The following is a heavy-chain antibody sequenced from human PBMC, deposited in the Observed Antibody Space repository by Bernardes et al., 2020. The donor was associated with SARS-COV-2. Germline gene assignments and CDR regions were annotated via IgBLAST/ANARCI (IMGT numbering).Heavy chain of an antibody. V-gene: IGHV1-3*01. CDR2: INAGNGNT. J-gene: IGHJ6*02. Sequence: ASVKVSCKTSGYTFTSFGIHWVRQAPGQTLEWMGWINAGNGNTQASQIFQGRVTFTRDTSAKIVYMEMSSLRSEDTAIYYCARSHGAGYYGWYEGASYFAMDVWGQGTTVTVS. D-gene: IGHD3-9*01. CDR1: GYTFTSFG. CDR3: ARSHGAGYYGWYEGASYFAMDV.